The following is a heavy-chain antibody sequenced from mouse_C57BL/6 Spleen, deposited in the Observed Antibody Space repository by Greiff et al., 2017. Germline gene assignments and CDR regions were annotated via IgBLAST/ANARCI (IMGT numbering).Heavy chain of an antibody. D-gene: IGHD1-1*01. CDR3: ARERGDYYGSSPCDY. Sequence: QVQLQQPGAELVKPGASVKLSCKASGYTFTSYWMHWVKQRPGRGLEWIGRIDPNSGGTKYNEKFKSKATLTVAKPSSTAYMQLSSLTSEESAVYYFARERGDYYGSSPCDYWGQGTTLTVSS. CDR2: IDPNSGGT. CDR1: GYTFTSYW. V-gene: IGHV1-72*01. J-gene: IGHJ2*01.